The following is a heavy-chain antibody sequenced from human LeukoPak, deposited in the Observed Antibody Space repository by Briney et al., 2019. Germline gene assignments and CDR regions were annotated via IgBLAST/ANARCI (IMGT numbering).Heavy chain of an antibody. CDR2: IYSGGST. V-gene: IGHV3-66*01. CDR3: ARVSGYDIPYYYYYYMDV. D-gene: IGHD5-12*01. Sequence: GGSLRLSCAASGFTVSSNYMSWVRQAPGQGLEWVSVIYSGGSTYYADSVKGRFTISRDNSKNTLYLQMNSLRAEDTAVYYCARVSGYDIPYYYYYYMDVWGKGTTVTISS. J-gene: IGHJ6*03. CDR1: GFTVSSNY.